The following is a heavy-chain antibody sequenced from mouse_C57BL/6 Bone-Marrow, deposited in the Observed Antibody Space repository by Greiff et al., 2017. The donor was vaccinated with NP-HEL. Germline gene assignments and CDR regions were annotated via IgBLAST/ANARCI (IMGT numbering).Heavy chain of an antibody. CDR1: GFTFSSYA. CDR3: ARFLYGNFPDY. D-gene: IGHD2-1*01. CDR2: ISDGGSYT. Sequence: EVKLVESGGGLVKPGGSLKLSCAASGFTFSSYAMSWVRQTPEKRLEWVATISDGGSYTYYPDNVKGRITISRDNAKNNLYLQMSHLKSEDTAMYYCARFLYGNFPDYWGQGTTLTVSS. V-gene: IGHV5-4*03. J-gene: IGHJ2*01.